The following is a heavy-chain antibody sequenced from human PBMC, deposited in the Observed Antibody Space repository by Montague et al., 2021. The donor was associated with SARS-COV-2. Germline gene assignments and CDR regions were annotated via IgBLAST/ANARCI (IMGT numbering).Heavy chain of an antibody. J-gene: IGHJ3*02. D-gene: IGHD3-3*01. CDR2: IYYSGST. CDR1: GSSISSSSYY. V-gene: IGHV4-39*01. Sequence: SETLSLTCTVSGSSISSSSYYWGWIRQPPGKGLEWIGSIYYSGSTYYNPSLKSRVTISADTSKNQFSLKLSSVTAADTAVYYCARHSGRDTIFGVVIIPDAFDIWGQGTMVTVSS. CDR3: ARHSGRDTIFGVVIIPDAFDI.